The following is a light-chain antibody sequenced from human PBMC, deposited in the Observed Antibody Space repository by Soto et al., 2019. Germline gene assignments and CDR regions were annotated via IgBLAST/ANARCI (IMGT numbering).Light chain of an antibody. V-gene: IGLV2-23*01. CDR2: EGS. CDR1: SRDVGSYNL. Sequence: QSALTQPASVSGSVGQSITISCTGTSRDVGSYNLVSWYQHHPGKAPKVMIYEGSKRPSGVSNRFSGSKFGNTASLTISGLQAEDEADYYCCSYAGTSIPLFGGGTKLTVL. CDR3: CSYAGTSIPL. J-gene: IGLJ3*02.